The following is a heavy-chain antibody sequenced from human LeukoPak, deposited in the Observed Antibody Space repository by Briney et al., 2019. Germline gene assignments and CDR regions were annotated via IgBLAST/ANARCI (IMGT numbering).Heavy chain of an antibody. V-gene: IGHV4-4*07. J-gene: IGHJ3*02. CDR1: GGSIGPYH. Sequence: PSETLSLTCIISGGSIGPYHWSWIRQAAGKGPEWIGRIYTTGTADYNPSLKGRVFLSVDTSKNQFSLKVTSVTAADTAVYYCARDHSSSSWMDSFEIWGPGTKVTVSS. D-gene: IGHD6-6*01. CDR2: IYTTGTA. CDR3: ARDHSSSSWMDSFEI.